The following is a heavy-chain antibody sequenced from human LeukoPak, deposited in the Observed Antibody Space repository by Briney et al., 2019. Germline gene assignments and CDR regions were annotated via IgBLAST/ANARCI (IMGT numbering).Heavy chain of an antibody. Sequence: GGSLRLSCTASGFPFGDYAMTWVRQAPGKGLEWVGFIRSKAYGGTTEYAASVEGRFTISRDDSKSIVYLQMNSPKTEDTAVYYCSRDSSWSFDYWGQGTLVTVSS. D-gene: IGHD6-13*01. CDR1: GFPFGDYA. CDR2: IRSKAYGGTT. CDR3: SRDSSWSFDY. J-gene: IGHJ4*02. V-gene: IGHV3-49*04.